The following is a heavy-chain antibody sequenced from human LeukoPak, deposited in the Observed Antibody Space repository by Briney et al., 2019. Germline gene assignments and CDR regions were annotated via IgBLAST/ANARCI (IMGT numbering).Heavy chain of an antibody. Sequence: EASVKVSCKASGGTFSSYAISWVRQAPGQGLEWMGGIIPIFGTANYAQKFQGRVTITTDESTSTAYMELSSLRSEDTAVYYCATVYYGSGSYPDYWGQGTLVTVSS. CDR3: ATVYYGSGSYPDY. CDR1: GGTFSSYA. V-gene: IGHV1-69*05. CDR2: IIPIFGTA. D-gene: IGHD3-10*01. J-gene: IGHJ4*02.